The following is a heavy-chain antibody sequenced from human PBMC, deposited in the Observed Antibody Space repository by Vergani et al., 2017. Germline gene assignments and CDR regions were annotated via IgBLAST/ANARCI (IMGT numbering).Heavy chain of an antibody. J-gene: IGHJ6*03. CDR3: ARGLSSSRPYYYYYMDV. CDR1: GGSFSGYY. V-gene: IGHV4-34*01. D-gene: IGHD6-6*01. CDR2: INHSGST. Sequence: QVQLQQWGAGLLKPSETLSLTCAVYGGSFSGYYWSWIRQPPGKGLEWIGEINHSGSTNYNPSLKSRVTISVDTSKNQFSLKLSSVTAADTAVYYWARGLSSSRPYYYYYMDVWGKGTTVTVSS.